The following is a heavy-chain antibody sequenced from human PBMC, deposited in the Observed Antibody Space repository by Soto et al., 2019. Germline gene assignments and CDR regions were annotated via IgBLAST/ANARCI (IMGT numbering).Heavy chain of an antibody. CDR3: ATVHSTSRSFDY. CDR1: GLNFSILA. Sequence: GGSLRLSCAASGLNFSILAMSWVRRAPGKGLEWVSTAGYSRLTTYYADSVKGRFTVSRDNSKNTLDLQMSSLRAEDTAVYYCATVHSTSRSFDYWGQGTLVTVSS. J-gene: IGHJ4*02. D-gene: IGHD6-6*01. V-gene: IGHV3-23*01. CDR2: AGYSRLTT.